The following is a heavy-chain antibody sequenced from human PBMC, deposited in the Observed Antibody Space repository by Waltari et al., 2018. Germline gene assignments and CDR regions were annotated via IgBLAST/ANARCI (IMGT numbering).Heavy chain of an antibody. J-gene: IGHJ4*02. CDR1: GFTFDDYA. Sequence: EVQLVESGGVVVQPGGSLRLSCAASGFTFDDYAMHWVRQAPGKGLEWVSLISWDGGSTYYADSVKGRFTISRDNSKNSLYLQMNSLRAEDTALYYCAKDTAYSSRQLGYFDYWGQGTLVTVSS. CDR3: AKDTAYSSRQLGYFDY. V-gene: IGHV3-43D*04. CDR2: ISWDGGST. D-gene: IGHD6-13*01.